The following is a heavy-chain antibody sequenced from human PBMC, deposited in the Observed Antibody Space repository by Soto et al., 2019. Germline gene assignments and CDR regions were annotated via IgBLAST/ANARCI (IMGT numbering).Heavy chain of an antibody. J-gene: IGHJ3*02. CDR2: IVVGSGNT. CDR3: AAFAGGGDYDAFDI. V-gene: IGHV1-58*02. CDR1: GFTFTSSA. D-gene: IGHD4-17*01. Sequence: SLKVSCKASGFTFTSSAMQWVRQARGQRLEWIGWIVVGSGNTNYAQKFQERVTITRDMSTSTAYMELSSLRSEDTAVYYCAAFAGGGDYDAFDIWGQGTMVTVSS.